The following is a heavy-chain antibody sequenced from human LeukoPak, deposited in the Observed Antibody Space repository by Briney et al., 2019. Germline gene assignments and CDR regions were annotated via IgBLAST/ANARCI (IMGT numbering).Heavy chain of an antibody. CDR3: TKDRGRYCSGGTCSAFDY. Sequence: GGSLRLSCTASGLTFSSYGYGIHWVRQAPGKGLEWVAFISYDGSNKYYADSVKGRFTISRDTSKNTSYLQLNSLRVEDTAVYYCTKDRGRYCSGGTCSAFDYWGQGTLVTVSS. CDR2: ISYDGSNK. D-gene: IGHD2-15*01. V-gene: IGHV3-30*18. J-gene: IGHJ4*02. CDR1: GLTFSSYG.